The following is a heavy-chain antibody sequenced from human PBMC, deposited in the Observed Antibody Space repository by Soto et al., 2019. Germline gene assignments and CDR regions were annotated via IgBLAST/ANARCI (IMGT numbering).Heavy chain of an antibody. Sequence: HPGGSLRLSCAASGFTFDDYAMHWVRQAPGKGLEWVSGISWNSGSIGYADSVKGRFTISRDNAKNSLYLQMNSLRAEDTALYYCAKALPAAHIPMDVWGKGTTVTVS. CDR2: ISWNSGSI. V-gene: IGHV3-9*01. CDR1: GFTFDDYA. J-gene: IGHJ6*03. D-gene: IGHD6-13*01. CDR3: AKALPAAHIPMDV.